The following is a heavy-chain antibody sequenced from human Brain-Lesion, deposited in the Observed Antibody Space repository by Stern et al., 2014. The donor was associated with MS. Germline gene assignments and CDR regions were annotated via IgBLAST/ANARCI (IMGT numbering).Heavy chain of an antibody. CDR2: FAPEDGET. V-gene: IGHV1-24*01. D-gene: IGHD1-26*01. J-gene: IGHJ4*02. CDR1: GYTLPELS. Sequence: VQLVQSGAEVKKPGASVKVSCKVSGYTLPELSMHWVRQAPRKGLEWMGGFAPEDGETIYAQKFQGRVTMTEDTSTDTAYMELSSLRSEDTAVYYCATLSPGAGGNYYRHFDYWGQGTLVTVSS. CDR3: ATLSPGAGGNYYRHFDY.